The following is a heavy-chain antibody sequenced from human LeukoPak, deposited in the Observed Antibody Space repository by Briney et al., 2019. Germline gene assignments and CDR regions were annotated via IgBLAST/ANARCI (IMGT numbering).Heavy chain of an antibody. Sequence: GGSLRPSCAAPGFTFISNGMHWVRQAPGKGLDWVPVISYDGTNKYYADSVKGRFTISRDNSKNTLYLQMNSLRAEDTAVYYCAKNLRPKLITMVRGNPYYYYGMDVWGQGTTVTVSS. J-gene: IGHJ6*02. CDR1: GFTFISNG. CDR3: AKNLRPKLITMVRGNPYYYYGMDV. D-gene: IGHD3-10*01. CDR2: ISYDGTNK. V-gene: IGHV3-30*18.